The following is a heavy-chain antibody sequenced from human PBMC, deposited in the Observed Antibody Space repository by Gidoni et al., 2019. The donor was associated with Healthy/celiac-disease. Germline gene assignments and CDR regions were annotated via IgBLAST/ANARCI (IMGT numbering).Heavy chain of an antibody. CDR1: GGTFSSSA. Sequence: QVQLVQSGAEVKKPGSSVKVSCKASGGTFSSSAISWVRQAPGQGLEWMGGIIPICGTANYAQKLQGRVTITADKSTSTAYMELSSLRSEDTAVYYCARGDYYDSSGYYHGVYFQHWGQGTLVTVSS. CDR2: IIPICGTA. CDR3: ARGDYYDSSGYYHGVYFQH. V-gene: IGHV1-69*06. D-gene: IGHD3-22*01. J-gene: IGHJ1*01.